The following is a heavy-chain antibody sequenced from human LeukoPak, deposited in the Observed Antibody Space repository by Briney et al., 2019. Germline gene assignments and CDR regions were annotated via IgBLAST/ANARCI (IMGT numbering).Heavy chain of an antibody. V-gene: IGHV4-59*01. D-gene: IGHD1-1*01. CDR2: MYYSGST. CDR3: ATDDVTTGTKTALGY. CDR1: GGSISSYY. J-gene: IGHJ4*02. Sequence: SETLSLTCTVSGGSISSYYWSWIRQPPGKGLEWIGYMYYSGSTNYNPSLKSRVTISVDTSKNQFSLKLSSVTAADTAVYYCATDDVTTGTKTALGYWGQGTLVTVSS.